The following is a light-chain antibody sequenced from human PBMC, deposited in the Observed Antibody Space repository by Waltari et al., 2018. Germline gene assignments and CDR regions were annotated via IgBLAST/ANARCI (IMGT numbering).Light chain of an antibody. V-gene: IGKV4-1*01. CDR2: WAS. CDR3: QQYYSTPLT. J-gene: IGKJ4*01. CDR1: QSVLYSSANKSY. Sequence: DIVMTQSPDSLAVYLGERATINCKSRQSVLYSSANKSYLNWYQQKPGQPPKLLIYWASTRESGVPDRISGAGSGTDFTLTISSLQSEDVAVYYCQQYYSTPLTFGGGTKVEIK.